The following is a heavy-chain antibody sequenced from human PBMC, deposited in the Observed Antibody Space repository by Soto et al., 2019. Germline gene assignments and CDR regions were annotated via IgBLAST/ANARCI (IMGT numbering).Heavy chain of an antibody. V-gene: IGHV4-61*01. CDR2: IYYSGST. J-gene: IGHJ6*02. Sequence: SETLSLTCTVSGGSVSSGSYYWSWIRQPPGKGLEWIGYIYYSGSTNYNPSLKSRVTISVDTSKNQFSLKLSSVTAADTAVYYCARVRGRLWFGELKGNYYYYGMDVWAQGTTVTVSS. CDR1: GGSVSSGSYY. CDR3: ARVRGRLWFGELKGNYYYYGMDV. D-gene: IGHD3-10*01.